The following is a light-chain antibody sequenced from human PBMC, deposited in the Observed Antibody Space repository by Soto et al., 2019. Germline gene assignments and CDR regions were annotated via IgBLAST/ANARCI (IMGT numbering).Light chain of an antibody. CDR2: DVS. CDR1: SSDVGAYNY. CDR3: SSHASGSTL. J-gene: IGLJ2*01. Sequence: QSALTQPASVSGSPGQSITIACTGTSSDVGAYNYVSWYQQYPGKAPKLLIYDVSNRPSGVSNRFSCSKSGNTASLTISSLQAEEEADYFCSSHASGSTLVGGGTKLTVL. V-gene: IGLV2-14*01.